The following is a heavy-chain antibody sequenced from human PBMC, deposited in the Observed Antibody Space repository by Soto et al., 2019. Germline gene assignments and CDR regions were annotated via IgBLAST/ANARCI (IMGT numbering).Heavy chain of an antibody. V-gene: IGHV3-11*05. CDR1: GFTFSDYY. CDR3: ASSSSGWYDDPDYY. Sequence: QVQLVESGGGLVKPGGSLRLSCAASGFTFSDYYMSWIRQAPGKGLEWVSYISSSSSYTNYADSVKGRFTISRDNAKNSLYLQMNRLRAEDTAVYYCASSSSGWYDDPDYYWGQGTLVTVSS. J-gene: IGHJ4*02. D-gene: IGHD6-19*01. CDR2: ISSSSSYT.